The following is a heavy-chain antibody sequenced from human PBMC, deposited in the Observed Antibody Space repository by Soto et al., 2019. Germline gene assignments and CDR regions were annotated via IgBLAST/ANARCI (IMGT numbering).Heavy chain of an antibody. CDR3: VKVLGSSGWECFDL. V-gene: IGHV3-30*18. Sequence: QLVESGGGVVQPGKSLRLSCAGSGFTFGSFAMHWVRQAPGKGLEWVAVISFHGRHQYYADSVKGRFTISLDNSNDTVYLHLSICRLEDTAVYYWVKVLGSSGWECFDLCGQGTVVTVSS. CDR2: ISFHGRHQ. J-gene: IGHJ4*02. CDR1: GFTFGSFA. D-gene: IGHD6-19*01.